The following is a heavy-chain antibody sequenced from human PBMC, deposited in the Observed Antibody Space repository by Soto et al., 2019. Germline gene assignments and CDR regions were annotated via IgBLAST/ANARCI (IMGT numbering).Heavy chain of an antibody. D-gene: IGHD3-9*01. CDR2: INSDGSST. CDR3: ARWRYDILTGYSVDY. CDR1: GFTFSSYW. Sequence: GGSLRLSCAASGFTFSSYWMHWVRQAPGKGLVWVSRINSDGSSTSYADSVKGRFTISRDNAKNTLYLQMNSLRAEDTAVYYCARWRYDILTGYSVDYWGQGTLVTVSS. J-gene: IGHJ4*02. V-gene: IGHV3-74*01.